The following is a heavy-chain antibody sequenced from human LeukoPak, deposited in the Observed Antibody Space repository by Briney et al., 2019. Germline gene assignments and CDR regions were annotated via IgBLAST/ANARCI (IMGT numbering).Heavy chain of an antibody. CDR2: IKKYGSET. Sequence: GGALRLSCVTSGFTFSSYWMSWVRQDLGKGLEWVSNIKKYGSETYYVDYVKGRVAISRDNAKNSLYLQMNSVRAAVTVVNYCARETSVGTRGGLWGSYRLRWFDPWGQGTPVTVSS. D-gene: IGHD3-16*02. CDR3: ARETSVGTRGGLWGSYRLRWFDP. V-gene: IGHV3-7*01. J-gene: IGHJ5*02. CDR1: GFTFSSYW.